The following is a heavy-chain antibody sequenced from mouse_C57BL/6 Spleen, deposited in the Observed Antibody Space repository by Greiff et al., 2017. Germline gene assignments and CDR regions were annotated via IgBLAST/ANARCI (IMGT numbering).Heavy chain of an antibody. CDR2: IDPSDSYT. CDR1: GYTFTSYW. D-gene: IGHD4-1*01. Sequence: QVQLQQPGAELVMPGASVKLSCKASGYTFTSYWMHWVKQRPGQGLEWIGEIDPSDSYTNYNQKFKGKSTLTVDKSSSTAYMQLSSLTSEDSAVYYCARRELGFDYWGQGTTLTASS. V-gene: IGHV1-69*01. J-gene: IGHJ2*01. CDR3: ARRELGFDY.